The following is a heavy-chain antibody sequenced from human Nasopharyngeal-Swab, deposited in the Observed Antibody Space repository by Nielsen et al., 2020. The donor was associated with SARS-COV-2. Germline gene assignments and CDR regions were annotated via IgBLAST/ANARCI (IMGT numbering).Heavy chain of an antibody. Sequence: WVRQAPGQGLEWMGIINPSGGSTSYAQKFQGRVTMTRDTSTSTVYMGLGSLRSEDTAVYYCAREPITIFGVVTNPYYGMDVWGQGTTVTVSS. CDR2: INPSGGST. D-gene: IGHD3-3*01. J-gene: IGHJ6*02. V-gene: IGHV1-46*01. CDR3: AREPITIFGVVTNPYYGMDV.